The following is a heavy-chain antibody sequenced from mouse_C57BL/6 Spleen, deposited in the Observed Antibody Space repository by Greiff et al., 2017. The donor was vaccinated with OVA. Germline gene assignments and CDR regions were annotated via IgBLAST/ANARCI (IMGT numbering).Heavy chain of an antibody. J-gene: IGHJ4*01. D-gene: IGHD2-4*01. CDR1: GYTFTSYW. V-gene: IGHV1-69*01. Sequence: QVQLQQPGAELVMPGASVKLSCKASGYTFTSYWMHWVKQRPGLGLEWIGEIDPSDSYTNYNQTFKGKSTLTVDKSSSTSYMQLSSLTSEDSAVYYCARGGRLRDAMDYWGQGTSVTVSS. CDR2: IDPSDSYT. CDR3: ARGGRLRDAMDY.